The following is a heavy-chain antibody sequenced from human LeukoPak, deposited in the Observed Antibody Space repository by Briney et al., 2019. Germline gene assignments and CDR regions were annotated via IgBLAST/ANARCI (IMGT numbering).Heavy chain of an antibody. CDR1: GFTFSSYA. Sequence: PGGSLRLSCAASGFTFSSYAMHWVRQAPGKGLEWVAVISYDGSNKYYADSVKGRFTISRDNSKNTLYLQMNSLRAEDTAVYYCARGGTPYYDILPPENVWGQGTTVTVSS. J-gene: IGHJ6*02. CDR3: ARGGTPYYDILPPENV. CDR2: ISYDGSNK. D-gene: IGHD3-9*01. V-gene: IGHV3-30-3*01.